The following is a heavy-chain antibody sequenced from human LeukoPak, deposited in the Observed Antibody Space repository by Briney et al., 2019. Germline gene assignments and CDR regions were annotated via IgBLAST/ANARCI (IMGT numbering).Heavy chain of an antibody. CDR3: ARGGNRFGGFYFDY. Sequence: SQTLSLTCTVSADSISSSGHYWTWIRQHPGKGPETIGFIHFSGSTNHNPSLKSRVAISVDASKNQFSLRLSSVTSADTAVYYSARGGNRFGGFYFDYWGQGILVTVSS. CDR1: ADSISSSGHY. V-gene: IGHV4-31*03. J-gene: IGHJ4*02. D-gene: IGHD3-10*01. CDR2: IHFSGST.